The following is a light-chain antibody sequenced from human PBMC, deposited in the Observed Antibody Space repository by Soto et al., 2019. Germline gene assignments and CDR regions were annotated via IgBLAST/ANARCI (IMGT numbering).Light chain of an antibody. CDR2: LTT. V-gene: IGLV7-43*01. CDR3: LLYYGGAWV. Sequence: QTVVTQEPSLTVSPGGTVTLTCASSAGAVTSGYYPNWFQQKPGQAPRALIYLTTNKHSWTPARFSGSLLGGKAALTLSGVQPDDEAEYYGLLYYGGAWVFGGGTKLTVL. CDR1: AGAVTSGYY. J-gene: IGLJ3*02.